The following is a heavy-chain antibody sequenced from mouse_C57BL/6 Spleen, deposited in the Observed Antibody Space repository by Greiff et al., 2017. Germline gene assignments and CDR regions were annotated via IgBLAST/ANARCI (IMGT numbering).Heavy chain of an antibody. CDR2: IDPEDGDT. D-gene: IGHD3-2*02. Sequence: EVQLQQSGAELVRPGASVKLSCTASGFNIKDYYMHWVKQRPEQGLEWIGRIDPEDGDTEYAPKFQGKATMTADTSSNPAYLQLSSLTSEDTAVYYCTTSSSGYRYYFDDWGQGTTLTVSS. CDR1: GFNIKDYY. J-gene: IGHJ2*01. CDR3: TTSSSGYRYYFDD. V-gene: IGHV14-1*01.